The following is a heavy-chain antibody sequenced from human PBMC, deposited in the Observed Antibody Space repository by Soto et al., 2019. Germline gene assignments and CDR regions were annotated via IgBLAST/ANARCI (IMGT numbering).Heavy chain of an antibody. Sequence: EVQLLESGGGLVQPGGSLRLSCAASGFTISIYAMSWVRQAPGKGLEWISVISGSGGYTYYADSVKGRFTISRDNSKNTLYLQMNSLRAEDTAVYYCAKDKPILTWGQGTLATVSS. CDR2: ISGSGGYT. CDR3: AKDKPILT. J-gene: IGHJ5*02. V-gene: IGHV3-23*01. CDR1: GFTISIYA.